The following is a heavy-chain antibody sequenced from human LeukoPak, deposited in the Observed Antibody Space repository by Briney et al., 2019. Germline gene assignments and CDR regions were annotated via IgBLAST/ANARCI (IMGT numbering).Heavy chain of an antibody. J-gene: IGHJ3*02. CDR2: IYYSGST. D-gene: IGHD2-15*01. Sequence: SETLSLTCTVSGGSISTFYWSWLRQPPGKGLEWIGYIYYSGSTNYNPSLKSRVTISIDTSKNQFSLNLSSVTAADTAVYYCARFSRSDYDFDIWGQGTMVTVSS. CDR3: ARFSRSDYDFDI. CDR1: GGSISTFY. V-gene: IGHV4-59*01.